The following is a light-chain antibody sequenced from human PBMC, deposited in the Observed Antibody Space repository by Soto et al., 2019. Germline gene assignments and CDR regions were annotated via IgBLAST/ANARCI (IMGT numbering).Light chain of an antibody. CDR1: SSDVGGYNY. CDR3: SSYTSSSAYV. Sequence: QSALTQPASVSGSPGQSITISCTGTSSDVGGYNYVSWYQQHPGKAPKLMIYEVSNRPSGVSNRFSGSKSGNTASLTISGLQAEDEADYYRSSYTSSSAYVFGTGTEV. J-gene: IGLJ1*01. V-gene: IGLV2-14*01. CDR2: EVS.